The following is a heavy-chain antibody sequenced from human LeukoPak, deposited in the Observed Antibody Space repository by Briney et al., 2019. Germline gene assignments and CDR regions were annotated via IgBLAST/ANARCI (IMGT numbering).Heavy chain of an antibody. CDR3: ARDRGKYGSGSSCYSFSDC. J-gene: IGHJ4*02. D-gene: IGHD2-2*01. Sequence: GGSLRLSCAASGFIFSDSGMNWVRQAPGKGLEGVSFISSSSSHIYYADSVEGRFTISRDNAKNSLYLQMNSLRAEDTAVYYCARDRGKYGSGSSCYSFSDCGGQGILVTVS. CDR1: GFIFSDSG. V-gene: IGHV3-48*01. CDR2: ISSSSSHI.